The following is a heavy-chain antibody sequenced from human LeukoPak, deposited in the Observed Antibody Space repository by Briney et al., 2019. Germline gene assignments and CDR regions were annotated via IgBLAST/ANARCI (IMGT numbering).Heavy chain of an antibody. J-gene: IGHJ5*02. CDR1: GFTFSSYG. D-gene: IGHD6-13*01. Sequence: GGSLRLSCAASGFTFSSYGMSWVRQAPGKGLERVSAISGSGGSTYYADSVKGRFTISRDNSKNSLYLQMNSLRAEDTAVYYCARVGIAAAPRGDWFDPWGQGTLVTVSS. V-gene: IGHV3-23*01. CDR2: ISGSGGST. CDR3: ARVGIAAAPRGDWFDP.